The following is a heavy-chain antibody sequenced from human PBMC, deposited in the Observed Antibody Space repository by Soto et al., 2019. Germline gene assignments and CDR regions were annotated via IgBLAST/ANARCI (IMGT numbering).Heavy chain of an antibody. D-gene: IGHD3-10*01. Sequence: QVQLVQSGAEVKKPGASVKVSCKASGYIFSSYGISWVRQAPGQGLEWMGWISAYNANINYAQKYQSRLTMTTDTSTSTAYMELRSLRSDDTAVYYCARSGGRNYYYGLDVWGQGTTVTVSS. CDR3: ARSGGRNYYYGLDV. CDR1: GYIFSSYG. CDR2: ISAYNANI. V-gene: IGHV1-18*01. J-gene: IGHJ6*02.